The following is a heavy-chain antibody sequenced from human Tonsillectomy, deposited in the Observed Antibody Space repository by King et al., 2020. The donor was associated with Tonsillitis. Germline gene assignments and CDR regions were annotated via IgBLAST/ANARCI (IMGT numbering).Heavy chain of an antibody. V-gene: IGHV3-30*04. CDR2: ISYDDTNK. CDR1: GFTFSSYA. Sequence: VQLVESGGGVVQPGRFLRLSCAASGFTFSSYAMHWVRQVPGKGLEWVAVISYDDTNKVYADSVKGRFTISRDISKNTLYLQMNSLRDEDTALYYCARDFGTSGGTEGRTPPLFGFWGQGILVSVSS. J-gene: IGHJ4*02. CDR3: ARDFGTSGGTEGRTPPLFGF. D-gene: IGHD3-3*01.